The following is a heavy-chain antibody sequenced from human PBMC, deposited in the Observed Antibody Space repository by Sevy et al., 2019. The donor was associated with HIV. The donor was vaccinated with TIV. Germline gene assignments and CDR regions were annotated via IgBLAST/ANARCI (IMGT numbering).Heavy chain of an antibody. CDR1: GYTFTGYY. CDR2: INPNSGGT. Sequence: ASVKVSCKASGYTFTGYYMHWVRQAPGQGLEWMGWINPNSGGTTYAQKFQGRVTMTRDTSISTAYMELSRLRSDDTAVYYCARAVTGSGSYYLDAFDIWGQGTMVTVSS. J-gene: IGHJ3*02. CDR3: ARAVTGSGSYYLDAFDI. D-gene: IGHD3-10*01. V-gene: IGHV1-2*02.